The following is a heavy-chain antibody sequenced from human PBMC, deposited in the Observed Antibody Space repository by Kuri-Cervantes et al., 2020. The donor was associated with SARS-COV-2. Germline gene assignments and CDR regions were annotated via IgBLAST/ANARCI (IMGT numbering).Heavy chain of an antibody. V-gene: IGHV1-69*02. CDR2: IIPILGIA. J-gene: IGHJ4*02. D-gene: IGHD2-21*01. CDR1: GGTFSSYT. CDR3: ASQLGGGASEYYFDY. Sequence: ASVKVSCKASGGTFSSYTISWVRQAPGQGLEWMGRIIPILGIANYAQKFQGRVTITADKSTSTAYMELSSLRSDDTAVYYCASQLGGGASEYYFDYWGQGTLVTVSS.